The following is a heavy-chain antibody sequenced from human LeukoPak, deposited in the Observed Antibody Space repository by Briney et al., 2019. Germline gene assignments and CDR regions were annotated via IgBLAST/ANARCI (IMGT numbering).Heavy chain of an antibody. CDR1: GYTFTGYY. D-gene: IGHD2-2*01. V-gene: IGHV1-2*02. Sequence: ASVKASCKASGYTFTGYYMHWVRQAPGQGLEWMGWINPNSGGTNYAQKFQGRVTMTRDTSISTAYMELSRLRSDDTAVYYCARDLEATVVVVPAATLGWFDPWGQGTLVTVSS. CDR2: INPNSGGT. CDR3: ARDLEATVVVVPAATLGWFDP. J-gene: IGHJ5*02.